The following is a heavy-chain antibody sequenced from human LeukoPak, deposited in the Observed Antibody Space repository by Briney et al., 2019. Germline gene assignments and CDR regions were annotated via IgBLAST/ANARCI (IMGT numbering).Heavy chain of an antibody. J-gene: IGHJ5*02. CDR1: GFTFSSYE. CDR3: ANNCNYSNWFDP. D-gene: IGHD1-7*01. Sequence: GGSLRLSCAASGFTFSSYEMNWVRQAPGKGLEWVSYISSSGSTIYYADSVKGRFTISRDNAKNSLYLQRNSLRAEDTAVYYCANNCNYSNWFDPWGQGTLVTVSS. CDR2: ISSSGSTI. V-gene: IGHV3-48*03.